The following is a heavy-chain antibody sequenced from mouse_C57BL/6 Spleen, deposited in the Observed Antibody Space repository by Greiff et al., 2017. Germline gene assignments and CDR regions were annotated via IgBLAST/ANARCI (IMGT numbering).Heavy chain of an antibody. Sequence: QVQLQQPGAELVKPGASVKLSCKASGYTFTSYWMQWVKQRPGQGLEWIGEIDPSDSYTNYNQKFKGKATLTVDTSSSTAYMQLSSLTSEDSAVYYCARGLGGRGYFDVWGTGTTVTVSS. V-gene: IGHV1-50*01. D-gene: IGHD4-1*01. J-gene: IGHJ1*03. CDR1: GYTFTSYW. CDR3: ARGLGGRGYFDV. CDR2: IDPSDSYT.